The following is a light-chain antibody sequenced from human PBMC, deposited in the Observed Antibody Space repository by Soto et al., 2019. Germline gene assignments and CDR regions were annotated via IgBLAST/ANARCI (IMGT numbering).Light chain of an antibody. CDR2: AAS. CDR3: QQYNGYPLT. CDR1: QGITKY. J-gene: IGKJ5*01. V-gene: IGKV1-16*01. Sequence: DIQMTQSPSSLSASVGDRVTITCRANQGITKYLAWLQQKPGEAPKSLISAASTLQSGVPSRFSGSGSGTDFTLTISSLQPEDFATYYCQQYNGYPLTFGQGTRLEI.